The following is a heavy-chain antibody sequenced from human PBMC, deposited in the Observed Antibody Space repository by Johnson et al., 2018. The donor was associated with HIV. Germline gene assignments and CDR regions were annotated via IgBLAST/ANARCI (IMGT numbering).Heavy chain of an antibody. CDR3: ARGVYYYDSSGYYRYDAFDI. D-gene: IGHD3-22*01. Sequence: VQLVESGGGLVQPGGSLRLSCAASGFTFSSYWMSWVRQAPGKGLEWVSVIYSGGSTYYVDSVKGRFTISRDNAKNSLYLQMNSLRAEDTAVYYCARGVYYYDSSGYYRYDAFDIWGQGTMVTVSS. CDR2: IYSGGST. CDR1: GFTFSSYW. J-gene: IGHJ3*02. V-gene: IGHV3-66*01.